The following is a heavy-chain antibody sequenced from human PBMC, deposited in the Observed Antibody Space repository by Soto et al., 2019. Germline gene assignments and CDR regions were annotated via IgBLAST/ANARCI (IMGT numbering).Heavy chain of an antibody. V-gene: IGHV3-30*18. CDR2: VSHDGRNT. CDR3: AKGGRQWLVTSDFNY. D-gene: IGHD6-19*01. J-gene: IGHJ4*02. Sequence: PGGSLRLSCAASGFTLSGYYMSWIRQAPGKGLEWVAVVSHDGRNTHYADSVKGRFTISRDSSKNTVSLEMTSLRAEDTAVYYCAKGGRQWLVTSDFNYWGQGALVTVSS. CDR1: GFTLSGYY.